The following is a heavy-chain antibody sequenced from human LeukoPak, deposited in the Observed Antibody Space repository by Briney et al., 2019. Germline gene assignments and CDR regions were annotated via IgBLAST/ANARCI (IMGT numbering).Heavy chain of an antibody. CDR3: ARGKLHYYDSSGYYY. Sequence: GGSLRLSCAASGFTFSSYWMSWVRQAPGKGLEWVANIKQDGSEKYYVDSVKGRFTISRDNAKNSLYLQMNSLRAEDTAVYYCARGKLHYYDSSGYYYWGQGTLVTVPS. J-gene: IGHJ4*02. D-gene: IGHD3-22*01. CDR2: IKQDGSEK. CDR1: GFTFSSYW. V-gene: IGHV3-7*04.